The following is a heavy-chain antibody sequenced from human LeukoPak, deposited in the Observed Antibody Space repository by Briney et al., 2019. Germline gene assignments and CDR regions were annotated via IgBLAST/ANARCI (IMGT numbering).Heavy chain of an antibody. V-gene: IGHV4-34*01. CDR1: GGSFSGYY. CDR2: INHSGST. Sequence: SETLSLTCAVYGGSFSGYYWSWIRQPPGKGLEWIGEINHSGSTNYNPSLKSRVTISVDTSKNQFSLKLSSVTAADTAVYYCARHVVRGVIPTTYYYYYMDVWGKGTTVTISS. D-gene: IGHD3-10*01. J-gene: IGHJ6*03. CDR3: ARHVVRGVIPTTYYYYYMDV.